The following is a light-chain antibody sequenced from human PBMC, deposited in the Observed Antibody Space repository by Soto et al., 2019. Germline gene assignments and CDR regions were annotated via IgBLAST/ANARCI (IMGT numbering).Light chain of an antibody. J-gene: IGLJ2*01. CDR3: GSYASATLI. Sequence: QSALTQPASVSGSPGQSITISCTGSNSDIGAYDYVPWYQQHPGKPPTLLIYEVTFRPSGVPNRFSGSKSGNTATLTISGLLTEDEADYYCGSYASATLIFGGGTKLTVL. CDR1: NSDIGAYDY. CDR2: EVT. V-gene: IGLV2-14*01.